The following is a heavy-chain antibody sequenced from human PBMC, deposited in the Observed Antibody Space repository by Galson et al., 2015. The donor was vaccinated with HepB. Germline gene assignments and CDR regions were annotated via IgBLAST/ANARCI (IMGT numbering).Heavy chain of an antibody. J-gene: IGHJ4*02. CDR1: GFTFSSHG. CDR3: AKDSGAVAGTYGDY. D-gene: IGHD6-19*01. CDR2: ISYDGSNK. V-gene: IGHV3-30*18. Sequence: SLRLSCAASGFTFSSHGMHWVRQAPGKGLEWVAVISYDGSNKYYADSVKGRFTISRDNSKDTLYLQMNSLRAEDTAVYYCAKDSGAVAGTYGDYWGQGTLVTVSS.